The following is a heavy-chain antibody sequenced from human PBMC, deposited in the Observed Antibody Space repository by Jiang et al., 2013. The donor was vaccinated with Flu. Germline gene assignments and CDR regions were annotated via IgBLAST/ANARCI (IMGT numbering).Heavy chain of an antibody. CDR3: ARDRLSGDYYSGWFDP. CDR2: IYYSGST. CDR1: GGSISSYY. J-gene: IGHJ5*02. D-gene: IGHD2-15*01. Sequence: GSGLVKPSETLSLTCTVSGGSISSYYWSWIRQPPGKGLEWIGYIYYSGSTNYNPSLKSRVTISVDTSKNQFSLKLSSVTAADTAVYYCARDRLSGDYYSGWFDPWGQGTLVTVSS. V-gene: IGHV4-59*01.